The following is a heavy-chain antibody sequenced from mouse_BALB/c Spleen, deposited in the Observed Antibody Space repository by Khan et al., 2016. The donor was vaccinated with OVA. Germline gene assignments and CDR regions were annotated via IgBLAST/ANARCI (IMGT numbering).Heavy chain of an antibody. CDR3: ARGGYSYGSKGDFDF. V-gene: IGHV1S81*02. J-gene: IGHJ2*01. Sequence: QVQLQQPGAELVKPGTSVKLSCKASGYTFTDYWIHWVKQRPGQGLEWIGEINPRNGRTNYNEKVKSKAILTVDKSSTTAYMQLSSLTSEDSAVYHCARGGYSYGSKGDFDFWGQGTTLTVSS. CDR1: GYTFTDYW. CDR2: INPRNGRT. D-gene: IGHD1-1*01.